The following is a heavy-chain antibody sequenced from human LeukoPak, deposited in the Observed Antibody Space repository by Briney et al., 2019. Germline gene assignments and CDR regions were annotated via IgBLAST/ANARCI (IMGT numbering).Heavy chain of an antibody. CDR2: IKEDGSEK. V-gene: IGHV3-7*01. CDR1: GFTFNTYW. D-gene: IGHD2/OR15-2a*01. J-gene: IGHJ4*02. Sequence: PGGSLRLSCAASGFTFNTYWMHRVRQAPGKGLEWVANIKEDGSEKYYVDSVKGRFIISRDNAKNSLYLQMNSLRAEDTAVYYCARPFPIDSWGQGTLVTVSS. CDR3: ARPFPIDS.